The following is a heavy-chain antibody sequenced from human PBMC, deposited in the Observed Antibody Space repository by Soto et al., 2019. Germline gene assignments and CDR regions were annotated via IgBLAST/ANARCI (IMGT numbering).Heavy chain of an antibody. J-gene: IGHJ4*02. V-gene: IGHV3-23*01. CDR2: ISGNGGGT. D-gene: IGHD3-10*01. CDR1: GFTFSSYA. CDR3: AKERGTMVRGVIMRFDY. Sequence: EVQLLESGGGLVQPGGSLRLSCAASGFTFSSYAMSWVRQAPGKGLEWVSAISGNGGGTYYADSVKGRFTISRDNSKNTLYLQMNSLRAEDTAVYYCAKERGTMVRGVIMRFDYWGQGTLVTVSS.